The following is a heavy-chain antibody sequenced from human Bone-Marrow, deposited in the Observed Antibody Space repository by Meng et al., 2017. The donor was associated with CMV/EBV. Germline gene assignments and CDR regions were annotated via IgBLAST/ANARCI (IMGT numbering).Heavy chain of an antibody. CDR3: TRGPYWSGYYIPFDY. Sequence: GESLKISCAASGFTFDDYGMSWVRQAPGKGLEWVGFIRSKAYGGTTEYAASVKGRFTISRDDSKSIAYLQMNSLKTEDTAVYYCTRGPYWSGYYIPFDYWGQGTLVTVSS. CDR2: IRSKAYGGTT. J-gene: IGHJ4*02. V-gene: IGHV3-49*04. D-gene: IGHD3-3*01. CDR1: GFTFDDYG.